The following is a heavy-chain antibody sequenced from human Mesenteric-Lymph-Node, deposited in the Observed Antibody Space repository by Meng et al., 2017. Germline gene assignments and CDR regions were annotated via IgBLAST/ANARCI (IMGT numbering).Heavy chain of an antibody. V-gene: IGHV3-11*01. J-gene: IGHJ4*02. Sequence: GESLKISCEASGFSFSDYYMTWIRQPPGKGLEWVAYISTSSKIIFYADSVKGRFIVSRDNAKNSLFLQMNDLRADDTAVYYCARPRDYWGQGTLVTSPQ. CDR1: GFSFSDYY. CDR3: ARPRDY. CDR2: ISTSSKII.